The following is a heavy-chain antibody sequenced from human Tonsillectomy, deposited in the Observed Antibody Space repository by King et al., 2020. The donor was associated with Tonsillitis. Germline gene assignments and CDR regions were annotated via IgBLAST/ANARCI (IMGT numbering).Heavy chain of an antibody. CDR2: IKQDGSEK. CDR1: GFTFGSYW. V-gene: IGHV3-7*01. D-gene: IGHD1-7*01. J-gene: IGHJ6*02. Sequence: VQLVESGGGLVQPGGSLRLSCVVSGFTFGSYWMTWVRQAPGKGLEWVANIKQDGSEKYYVDSVKGRFTISRDNAKNSLYLQMDSLRAEDTAVYYCARHRTRDYYYYGMDVWGQGTTVTVSS. CDR3: ARHRTRDYYYYGMDV.